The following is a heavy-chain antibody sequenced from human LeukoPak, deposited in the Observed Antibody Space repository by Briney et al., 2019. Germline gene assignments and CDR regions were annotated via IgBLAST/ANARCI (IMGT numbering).Heavy chain of an antibody. CDR1: GFTFSNYW. V-gene: IGHV3-7*01. CDR3: ARVLYGSRVNVIDS. D-gene: IGHD2-2*01. Sequence: PGGSLRLSCAASGFTFSNYWINWVRQAPGKGLEWVANMNEYGSEKYYVDSVRGRFTISRDNAENSLFLHMNSLRVEDTAVYRYARVLYGSRVNVIDSWGPGTLVTVSS. J-gene: IGHJ4*02. CDR2: MNEYGSEK.